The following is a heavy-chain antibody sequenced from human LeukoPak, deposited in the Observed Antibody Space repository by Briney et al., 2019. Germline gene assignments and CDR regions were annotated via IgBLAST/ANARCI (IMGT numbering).Heavy chain of an antibody. CDR3: ARETYSSSTPRKNWFDP. CDR1: GGTFSSYA. J-gene: IGHJ5*02. CDR2: IIPILGIA. D-gene: IGHD6-6*01. V-gene: IGHV1-69*04. Sequence: SVKVSCKASGGTFSSYAISWVRQAPGQRLEWMGRIIPILGIANYAQKFQGRVTITADKSTSTAYMELSSLRSEDTAVYYCARETYSSSTPRKNWFDPWGQGTLVTVSS.